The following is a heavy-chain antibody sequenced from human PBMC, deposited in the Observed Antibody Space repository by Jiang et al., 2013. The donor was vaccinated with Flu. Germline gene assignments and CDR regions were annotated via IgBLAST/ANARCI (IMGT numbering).Heavy chain of an antibody. CDR3: ARVYGSGSYYNAAGY. D-gene: IGHD3-10*01. J-gene: IGHJ4*02. CDR2: IHYRGST. Sequence: GSVSSGDYYWNWIRQPPGKGLEWIGYIHYRGSTNYNPSLKSRVTISKDTPKNQFSLKLSSVTAADTAVYYCARVYGSGSYYNAAGYWGQGTLVTVSS. CDR1: GSVSSGDYY. V-gene: IGHV4-61*08.